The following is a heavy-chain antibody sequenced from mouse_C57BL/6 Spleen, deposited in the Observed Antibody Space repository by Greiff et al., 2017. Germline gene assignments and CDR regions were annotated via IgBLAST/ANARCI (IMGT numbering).Heavy chain of an antibody. CDR1: GYTFTSYW. J-gene: IGHJ2*01. D-gene: IGHD2-3*01. CDR3: ASYDGYTPFDY. CDR2: IDPSDSET. V-gene: IGHV1-52*01. Sequence: VQLQQPGAELVRPGSSVKLSCKASGYTFTSYWMHWVKQRPIQGLEWIGNIDPSDSETHYNQKFKDKATLTVDKSSSTAYMQLSSLTSEVSAVYYCASYDGYTPFDYWGQGTTLTVSS.